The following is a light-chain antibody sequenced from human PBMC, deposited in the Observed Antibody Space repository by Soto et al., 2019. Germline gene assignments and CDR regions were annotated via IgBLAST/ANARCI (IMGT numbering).Light chain of an antibody. Sequence: EIVLTQSPGTLSLSPGERVTLSCRASQSISSNYLAWYQQKPGQAPRLLIYGASNRATAIPNRFSGSGSGTDFTLTISRLEPEDFAVYYCQQYGSSGRTFGQGTKV. V-gene: IGKV3-20*01. J-gene: IGKJ1*01. CDR3: QQYGSSGRT. CDR2: GAS. CDR1: QSISSNY.